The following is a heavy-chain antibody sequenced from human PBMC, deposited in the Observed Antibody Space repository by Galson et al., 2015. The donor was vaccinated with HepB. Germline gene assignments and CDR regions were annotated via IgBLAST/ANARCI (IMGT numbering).Heavy chain of an antibody. J-gene: IGHJ3*02. Sequence: SCKASGYTFTSYGIIWVRQAPGQGLEWMGWISAYNGNTNYAQKLQGRVTMTTDTSTSTAYMELRSLRSDDTAVYYCARSAAPVQPPYIYDSSGYYYDAFDIWGQGTMVTVSS. CDR2: ISAYNGNT. D-gene: IGHD3-22*01. CDR1: GYTFTSYG. V-gene: IGHV1-18*01. CDR3: ARSAAPVQPPYIYDSSGYYYDAFDI.